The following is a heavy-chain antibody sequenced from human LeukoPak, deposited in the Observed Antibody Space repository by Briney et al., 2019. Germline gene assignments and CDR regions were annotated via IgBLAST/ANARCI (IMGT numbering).Heavy chain of an antibody. J-gene: IGHJ4*02. Sequence: GGSLRLSCAASGFTFDSYVMHWVRQAPGKGLEWVGAIYYDGSHKFYVDSVKGRFTISRDNSKNTLYLQMNSLRAEDTGVYYCASLQVFWGQGTLVTVSS. D-gene: IGHD5-24*01. CDR1: GFTFDSYV. CDR3: ASLQVF. V-gene: IGHV3-33*01. CDR2: IYYDGSHK.